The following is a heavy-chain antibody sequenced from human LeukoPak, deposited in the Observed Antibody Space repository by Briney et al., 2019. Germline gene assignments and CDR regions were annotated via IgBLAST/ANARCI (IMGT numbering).Heavy chain of an antibody. CDR2: INPNSGGT. CDR3: ARAYSSGWPYYYYMDV. Sequence: ASVKVCCYASGYTFTRYYMHWVPQAPGQGLEWRGWINPNSGGTNYAQKFQGRVTMTRDTSISTAYMEMSRLRSDDTAVYYCARAYSSGWPYYYYMDVWGKGTTVTISS. D-gene: IGHD6-19*01. J-gene: IGHJ6*03. CDR1: GYTFTRYY. V-gene: IGHV1-2*02.